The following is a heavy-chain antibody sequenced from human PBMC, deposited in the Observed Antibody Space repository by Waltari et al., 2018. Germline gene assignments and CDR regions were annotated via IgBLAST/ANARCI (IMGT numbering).Heavy chain of an antibody. J-gene: IGHJ5*02. D-gene: IGHD2-2*01. Sequence: QVQLVQSGSELKKPGASVTVSCKASGYSFTNYAINWIRQAPGQVLELMGWINTNTRNPVYVQGFTGRFVFSLDTSVNTAYLQINSLKAEDTAVYFCAREVVPPARVVVNWFDPWGQGTLVTVSS. CDR3: AREVVPPARVVVNWFDP. V-gene: IGHV7-4-1*02. CDR2: INTNTRNP. CDR1: GYSFTNYA.